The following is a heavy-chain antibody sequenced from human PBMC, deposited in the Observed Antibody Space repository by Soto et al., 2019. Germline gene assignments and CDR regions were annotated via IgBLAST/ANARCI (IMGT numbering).Heavy chain of an antibody. V-gene: IGHV3-7*01. CDR2: IKQDANEM. CDR3: AAYITSRHAAFDI. J-gene: IGHJ3*02. CDR1: GFKFSTYW. Sequence: EVQVVESGGGLVQPGGSLRLSCAASGFKFSTYWMSWVRQAPGKGLEWLANIKQDANEMYYVDSVKGRFTISGDSAKNSLCLIMDSLRVEDKAVYYCAAYITSRHAAFDIWGEGTTVIVSS. D-gene: IGHD2-21*01.